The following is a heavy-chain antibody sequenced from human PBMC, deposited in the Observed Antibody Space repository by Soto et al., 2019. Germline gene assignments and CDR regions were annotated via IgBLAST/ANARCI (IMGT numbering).Heavy chain of an antibody. CDR2: IYYSGST. V-gene: IGHV4-59*01. CDR1: GGSISSYY. J-gene: IGHJ5*02. CDR3: ARADDYGDFNWFDP. Sequence: LSLTCTVSGGSISSYYWSWIRQPPGKGLEWIGYIYYSGSTNYNPSLKSRVTISVDTSKNQFSLKLSSVTAADTAVYYCARADDYGDFNWFDPWGQGTLVTVSS. D-gene: IGHD4-17*01.